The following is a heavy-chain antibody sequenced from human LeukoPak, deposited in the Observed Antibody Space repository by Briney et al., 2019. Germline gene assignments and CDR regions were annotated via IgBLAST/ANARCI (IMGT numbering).Heavy chain of an antibody. CDR1: GYIFTSYW. J-gene: IGHJ4*02. CDR3: ARLEAVAGTDY. CDR2: IDPSDSYT. V-gene: IGHV5-10-1*01. D-gene: IGHD6-19*01. Sequence: GASLQISCEGSGYIFTSYWISWVRRLPGKGLEWMGRIDPSDSYTNYSPSFQGHVTISADKSISTAYLQWSSLKASDTAMYYCARLEAVAGTDYWGQGTLVTVSS.